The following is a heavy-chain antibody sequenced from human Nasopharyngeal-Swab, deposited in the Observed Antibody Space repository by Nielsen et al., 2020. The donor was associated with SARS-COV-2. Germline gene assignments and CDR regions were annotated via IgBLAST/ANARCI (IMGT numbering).Heavy chain of an antibody. CDR2: IYPGDSDT. D-gene: IGHD2-2*01. CDR3: ARSMPSRYYYYGMDV. CDR1: GYSFTSYW. J-gene: IGHJ6*02. Sequence: GASLKISCKGSGYSFTSYWIGWVRQMPGKGLEWMGIIYPGDSDTRYSPSFQGQVTISADKSISTACLQWSSLKASDTAMYYCARSMPSRYYYYGMDVWGQGTTVTVSS. V-gene: IGHV5-51*01.